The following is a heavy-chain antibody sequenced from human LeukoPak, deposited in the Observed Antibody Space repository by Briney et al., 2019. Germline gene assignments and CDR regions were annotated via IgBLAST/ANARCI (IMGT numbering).Heavy chain of an antibody. CDR2: ISSSSSTI. Sequence: GGSLRLSCAASGFTFSSYSMNWVRQAPGKGLEWVSYISSSSSTIYYADSVKGRFTISRDNAKNSLYLQTNSLRAEDTAVYYCARPYFGKGYYFDYWGQGTLVTVSS. J-gene: IGHJ4*02. CDR3: ARPYFGKGYYFDY. V-gene: IGHV3-48*01. D-gene: IGHD3-3*01. CDR1: GFTFSSYS.